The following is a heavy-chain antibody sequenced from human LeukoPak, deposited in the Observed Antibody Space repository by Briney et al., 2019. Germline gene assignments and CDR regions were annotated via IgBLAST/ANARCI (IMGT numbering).Heavy chain of an antibody. V-gene: IGHV4-59*01. CDR2: IYHSGAT. CDR3: ARKSPTSGSYGWYFDY. Sequence: PSETLSLTCTVSGGSISNYYWSWIRQPPGKGLEWIGYIYHSGATNYNPSLRSRVIISVDTSSNQFSLNLRSVTAADTAIYYCARKSPTSGSYGWYFDYWGQGALVTVSS. CDR1: GGSISNYY. D-gene: IGHD1-26*01. J-gene: IGHJ4*02.